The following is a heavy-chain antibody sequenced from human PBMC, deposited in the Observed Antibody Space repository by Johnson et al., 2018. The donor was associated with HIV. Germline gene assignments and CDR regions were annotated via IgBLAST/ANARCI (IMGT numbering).Heavy chain of an antibody. V-gene: IGHV3-30*02. J-gene: IGHJ3*02. CDR1: GFTFSSYG. D-gene: IGHD3-22*01. Sequence: QVQLVESGGGVVQPGGSLRLSCAASGFTFSSYGMHWVRQAPGKGLEWVAFIRYDGSNKYYADSVKGRFTISRDNSKNTLYLQMNSLRAEDTAVYYCAKASNYYDSSRHAFDSWGQGTMVTVSS. CDR3: AKASNYYDSSRHAFDS. CDR2: IRYDGSNK.